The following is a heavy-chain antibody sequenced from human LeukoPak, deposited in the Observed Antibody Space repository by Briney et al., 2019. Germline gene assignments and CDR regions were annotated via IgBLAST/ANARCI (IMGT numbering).Heavy chain of an antibody. J-gene: IGHJ1*01. D-gene: IGHD1-1*01. CDR1: GFIFRDYT. CDR2: TNKDGSEK. CDR3: VRDGNDGLNDWEY. V-gene: IGHV3-7*03. Sequence: GGSLXLSCVASGFIFRDYTMNWVRQAPGKGLEWVANTNKDGSEKWYVDSVKGRFTISRDNAKNSLYLQMNSLKAGDTALYYCVRDGNDGLNDWEYWGQGALVTVSS.